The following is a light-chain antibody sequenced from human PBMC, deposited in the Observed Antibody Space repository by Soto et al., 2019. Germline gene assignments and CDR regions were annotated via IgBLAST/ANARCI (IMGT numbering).Light chain of an antibody. CDR3: QQSYTTPLT. CDR2: VES. Sequence: DVQVTQSPSSLSASVGDRVTITCRASQNINNYLNWYQQKPGKAPKLLISVESNLQSGVPSRFSGRGSGTEFTLTISCLQPEDFATYYCQQSYTTPLTFGGGTKVEI. V-gene: IGKV1-39*01. CDR1: QNINNY. J-gene: IGKJ4*01.